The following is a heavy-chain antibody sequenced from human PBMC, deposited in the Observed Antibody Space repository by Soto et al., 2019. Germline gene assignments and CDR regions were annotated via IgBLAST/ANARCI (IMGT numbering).Heavy chain of an antibody. CDR3: TTDPVTMIVVVPSSG. CDR2: IKSKTDGGTT. J-gene: IGHJ4*02. CDR1: GFTFSNAW. Sequence: GGPLRLSCAASGFTFSNAWMNWVRQAPGKGLEWVGRIKSKTDGGTTDYAAPVKGRFTISRDDSKNTLYLQMNSLKTEDTAVYYCTTDPVTMIVVVPSSGWGQGSLVTVSS. V-gene: IGHV3-15*07. D-gene: IGHD3-22*01.